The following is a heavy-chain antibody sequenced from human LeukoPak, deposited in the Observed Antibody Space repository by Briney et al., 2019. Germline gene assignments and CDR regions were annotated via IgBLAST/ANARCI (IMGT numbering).Heavy chain of an antibody. Sequence: KPSETLSLTCAVSGYSISSGYYWGWIRQPPGKGLEWIGSIYHSGSTYYNPPLKSRVTISVDTSKNQFSLKLSSVTAADTAVYYCAREGGYCSSTSCSFDYWGQGTLVTVSS. J-gene: IGHJ4*02. V-gene: IGHV4-38-2*02. CDR2: IYHSGST. CDR3: AREGGYCSSTSCSFDY. CDR1: GYSISSGYY. D-gene: IGHD2-2*01.